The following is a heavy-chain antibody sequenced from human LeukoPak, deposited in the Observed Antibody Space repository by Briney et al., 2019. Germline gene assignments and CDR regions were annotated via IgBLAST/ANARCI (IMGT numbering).Heavy chain of an antibody. Sequence: GGSLRLSSAPSRFIFSSYATRWGRQAPEKGLEWGSPISGSGGSTYYADSVKGRCTVSRDNSKNPEYLQMNSLRAEDTAVYYCAKDQSCTNDVCHGDFDYWGQGTLVTVSS. D-gene: IGHD2-8*01. CDR2: ISGSGGST. V-gene: IGHV3-23*01. J-gene: IGHJ4*02. CDR1: RFIFSSYA. CDR3: AKDQSCTNDVCHGDFDY.